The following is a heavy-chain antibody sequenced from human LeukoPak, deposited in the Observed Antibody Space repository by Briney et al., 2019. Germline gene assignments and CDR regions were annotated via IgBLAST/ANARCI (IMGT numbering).Heavy chain of an antibody. J-gene: IGHJ4*02. Sequence: ASVKVSCKASGYTFTGYYMHWVRQAPGQGLEWMGRINPNSGGTNYAQKFQGRVTMTTDTSTSTAYMELRSLRSDDTAAYYCARYPVGSSGYLGYWGQGTLVTVSS. D-gene: IGHD3-22*01. CDR2: INPNSGGT. CDR3: ARYPVGSSGYLGY. V-gene: IGHV1-2*06. CDR1: GYTFTGYY.